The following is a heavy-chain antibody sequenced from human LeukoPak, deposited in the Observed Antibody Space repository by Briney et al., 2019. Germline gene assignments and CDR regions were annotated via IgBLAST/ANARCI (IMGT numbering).Heavy chain of an antibody. D-gene: IGHD3-22*01. Sequence: GGALRLSCAASGFTFSSYSMNWVRQAPGKGLEWVSSISSGSSYIYYADSVKGRFTISRDNAKNPLYLQMNSLRAEDTAVYYCARDWGYYDSSGYYYPYYFDYWGQGTLVTVSS. V-gene: IGHV3-21*01. CDR1: GFTFSSYS. CDR3: ARDWGYYDSSGYYYPYYFDY. J-gene: IGHJ4*02. CDR2: ISSGSSYI.